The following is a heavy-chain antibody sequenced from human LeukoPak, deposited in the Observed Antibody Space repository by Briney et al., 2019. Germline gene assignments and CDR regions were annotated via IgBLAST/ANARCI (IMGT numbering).Heavy chain of an antibody. CDR2: ISTSEYI. Sequence: GGSLRLSCAASGFTFSSSSMNWVSQAPGKGLEWVSSISTSEYINYADSVKGRFTVSRDNAKNSLYLQMNSLRAEDTAVYYCARVLGDNGYGSGYYEYWGQGALVTVSS. D-gene: IGHD3-10*01. CDR1: GFTFSSSS. V-gene: IGHV3-21*01. CDR3: ARVLGDNGYGSGYYEY. J-gene: IGHJ4*02.